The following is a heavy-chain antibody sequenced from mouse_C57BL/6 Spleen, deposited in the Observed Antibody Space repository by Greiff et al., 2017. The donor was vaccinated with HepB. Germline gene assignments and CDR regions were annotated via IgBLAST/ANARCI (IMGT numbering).Heavy chain of an antibody. Sequence: VQLQQPGAELVRPGSSVKLSCKASGYTFTSYWMHWVKQRPIQGLEWIGNIDPSDSETHYNQKFKDKATLTVDKSSSTAYMQLSSLTSEDSAVYYCARRYYGSRGAWFAYWGQGTLVTVSA. CDR3: ARRYYGSRGAWFAY. D-gene: IGHD1-1*01. CDR2: IDPSDSET. J-gene: IGHJ3*01. CDR1: GYTFTSYW. V-gene: IGHV1-52*01.